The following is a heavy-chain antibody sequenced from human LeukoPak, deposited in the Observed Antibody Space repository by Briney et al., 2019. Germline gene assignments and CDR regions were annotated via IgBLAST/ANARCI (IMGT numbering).Heavy chain of an antibody. Sequence: MTSETLSLTCTVSGGSISSFYWSWIRQTPGKGLECIGYIYYSGSTNYNPSLKSRVTISIDTSKNQFSLKLSSVTAADTAVYYCARGRVGTTESYFHFYYMDVWGKGTTVTVSS. CDR3: ARGRVGTTESYFHFYYMDV. D-gene: IGHD1-26*01. CDR2: IYYSGST. V-gene: IGHV4-59*01. J-gene: IGHJ6*03. CDR1: GGSISSFY.